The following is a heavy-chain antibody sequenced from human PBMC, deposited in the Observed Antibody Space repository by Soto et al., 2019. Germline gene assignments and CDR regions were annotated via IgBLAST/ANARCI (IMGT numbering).Heavy chain of an antibody. Sequence: GESLKISCKGSGYSFTSYWISWVRQMPGKGLEWMGRIDPSDSYTNYSPSFQGHVTISADKSISTAYLQWSSLRASDTAMYYCARQIYDSDTGPNFQYYFDSWGQGTQVTVSS. CDR2: IDPSDSYT. V-gene: IGHV5-10-1*01. D-gene: IGHD3-22*01. J-gene: IGHJ4*02. CDR1: GYSFTSYW. CDR3: ARQIYDSDTGPNFQYYFDS.